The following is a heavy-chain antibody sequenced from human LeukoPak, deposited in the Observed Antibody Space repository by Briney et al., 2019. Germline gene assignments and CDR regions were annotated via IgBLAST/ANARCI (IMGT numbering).Heavy chain of an antibody. J-gene: IGHJ3*02. Sequence: SETLSLTCTVSGGSISSYYWSWIRQPPGKGLEWIGYMYNSGSTKYNPSLKSRVTISVDTSKNQFSLKLSSVTAADTAVYHCASSYRGNSDHAFDIWGQGTMVTVSS. V-gene: IGHV4-59*08. D-gene: IGHD4-23*01. CDR2: MYNSGST. CDR1: GGSISSYY. CDR3: ASSYRGNSDHAFDI.